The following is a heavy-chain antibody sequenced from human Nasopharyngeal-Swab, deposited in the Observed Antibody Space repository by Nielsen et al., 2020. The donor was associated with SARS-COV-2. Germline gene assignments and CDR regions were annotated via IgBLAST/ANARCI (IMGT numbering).Heavy chain of an antibody. Sequence: GESLKISCAASGFTFSSYGMHWVRQAPGKGLEWVAGISYDGSNKYYADSVKGRFTISRDNSKNTLYLQMNSLRAEDTAVYYCAKDMAYYDILTGAQTRYYYYGMYVWGQGTTVTVSS. J-gene: IGHJ6*02. V-gene: IGHV3-30*18. CDR3: AKDMAYYDILTGAQTRYYYYGMYV. CDR1: GFTFSSYG. D-gene: IGHD3-9*01. CDR2: ISYDGSNK.